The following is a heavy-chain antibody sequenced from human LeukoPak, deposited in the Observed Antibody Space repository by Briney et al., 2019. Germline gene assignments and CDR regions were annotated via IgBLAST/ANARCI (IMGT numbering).Heavy chain of an antibody. Sequence: GGSLRLSCAASGFTFSSYEMNWVRQAPGKGLEWVPYISSSGSTIYYADSVKGRFTISRDNAKNSLYLQMNSLRAEDTAVYCCARDRSGSSPFDYWGQGTLVTVSS. CDR1: GFTFSSYE. V-gene: IGHV3-48*03. J-gene: IGHJ4*02. D-gene: IGHD1-26*01. CDR3: ARDRSGSSPFDY. CDR2: ISSSGSTI.